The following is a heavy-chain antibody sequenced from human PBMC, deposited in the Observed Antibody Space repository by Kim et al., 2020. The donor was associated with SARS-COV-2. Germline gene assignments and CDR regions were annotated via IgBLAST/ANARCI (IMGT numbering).Heavy chain of an antibody. Sequence: GGSLRLSCTVSGFTFRSYYMAWVRQAPGKGLEWVADITHGGGTTNYLDSVEGRFTISRDDAKNSLYIEMNSLRAEDTAVYYCARDGFSTNWSLDCWGQGTLVSVSS. CDR2: ITHGGGTT. D-gene: IGHD3-3*01. J-gene: IGHJ4*02. CDR1: GFTFRSYY. CDR3: ARDGFSTNWSLDC. V-gene: IGHV3-7*01.